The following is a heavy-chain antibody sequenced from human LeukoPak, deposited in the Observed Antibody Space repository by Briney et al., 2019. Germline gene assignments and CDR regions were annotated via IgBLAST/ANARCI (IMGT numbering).Heavy chain of an antibody. D-gene: IGHD6-19*01. CDR3: VKGRRPDITVAHTVES. Sequence: PGGPLLHSHGASGLLFSNYAMSWLPQVPGRAREWVSNISSSGDRTYVADCVKGRFTISRDNSKNSLYLQMNPVRAEDKAVYYCVKGRRPDITVAHTVESWGQGTLVTVSS. V-gene: IGHV3-23*01. J-gene: IGHJ4*02. CDR1: GLLFSNYA. CDR2: ISSSGDRT.